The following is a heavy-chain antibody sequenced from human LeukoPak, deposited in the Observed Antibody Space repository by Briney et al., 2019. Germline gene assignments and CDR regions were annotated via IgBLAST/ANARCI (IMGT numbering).Heavy chain of an antibody. CDR1: GFTFSSYA. J-gene: IGHJ4*02. V-gene: IGHV3-23*01. CDR3: AKDLDYTTYGYYIDY. D-gene: IGHD4-11*01. CDR2: IGAGGTST. Sequence: GGSLRLSCTASGFTFSSYAMNWVRQAPGKGLEWVGGIGAGGTSTSYADSVKVRSPIFRDNSRTTLYLQMNSLRAHDTAVNYCAKDLDYTTYGYYIDYWGQGTLVTVSS.